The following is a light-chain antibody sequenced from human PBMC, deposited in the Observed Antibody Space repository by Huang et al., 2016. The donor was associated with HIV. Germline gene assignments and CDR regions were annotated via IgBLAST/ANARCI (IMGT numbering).Light chain of an antibody. J-gene: IGKJ1*01. Sequence: DIQMTQSPSSLSASVGDRVTITCRASQGIGNSLAWYQQKPEKAPRLLLYATSRLESGVPSRFSGSGSGTHYTLTISTLQPEDIASYYCQQYHGIPWTFGQGTQVEIK. CDR2: ATS. V-gene: IGKV1-NL1*01. CDR1: QGIGNS. CDR3: QQYHGIPWT.